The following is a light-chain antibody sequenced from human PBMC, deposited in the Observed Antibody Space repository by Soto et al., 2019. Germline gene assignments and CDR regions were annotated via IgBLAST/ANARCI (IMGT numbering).Light chain of an antibody. CDR1: QTISSW. CDR3: QHYNSYSEA. CDR2: KAS. J-gene: IGKJ1*01. V-gene: IGKV1-5*03. Sequence: DIQMTQSPSTLSGSVGDRVTITCRASQTISSWLAWYQQKPGKAPKLLSYKASTLKSGVPSRFSGRGSGTEFPLTISSLQPDDFATYYCQHYNSYSEAFGQGTKVELK.